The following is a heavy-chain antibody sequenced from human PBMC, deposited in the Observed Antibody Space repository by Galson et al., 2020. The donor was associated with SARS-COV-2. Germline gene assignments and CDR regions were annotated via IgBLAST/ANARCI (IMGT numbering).Heavy chain of an antibody. D-gene: IGHD3-22*01. CDR3: AKDYNNYYDSSGYYYGEFDY. V-gene: IGHV3-23*01. J-gene: IGHJ4*02. CDR2: ISGSGGST. CDR1: GFTFSSYA. Sequence: GESLKISCAASGFTFSSYAMSWVRQAPGKGLEWVSTISGSGGSTYSADSVKGRFTISRDNSKNTLYLQMISLRAEDTAVYYCAKDYNNYYDSSGYYYGEFDYWGQGTLVTVSS.